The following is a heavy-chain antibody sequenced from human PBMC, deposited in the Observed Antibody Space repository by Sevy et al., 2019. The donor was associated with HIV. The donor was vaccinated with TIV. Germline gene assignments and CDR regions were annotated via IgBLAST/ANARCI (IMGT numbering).Heavy chain of an antibody. Sequence: GGSLRLSCAASGFTFSDYYMSWIRQAPGKALEWVSYISSSGATIYYADSVKGRFTISRDNANNSLYLQMNSLRAEDTTVYYCARDLPPSATTVAHFDYWGQGTLVTVSS. V-gene: IGHV3-11*04. D-gene: IGHD4-17*01. CDR2: ISSSGATI. CDR1: GFTFSDYY. CDR3: ARDLPPSATTVAHFDY. J-gene: IGHJ4*02.